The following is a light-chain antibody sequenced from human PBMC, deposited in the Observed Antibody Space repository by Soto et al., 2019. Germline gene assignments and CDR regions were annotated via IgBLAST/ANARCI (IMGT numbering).Light chain of an antibody. Sequence: DNQMTQSPSSLAASVGAIGTITCQASQVISNFLSWFQQRPWKAHKLLXYDASKLVPGVPSRFSGSGSGTYFTLTISSLQPEDIATYYCQQYEDLSPITFGQGTRLEI. J-gene: IGKJ5*01. CDR2: DAS. CDR3: QQYEDLSPIT. CDR1: QVISNF. V-gene: IGKV1-33*01.